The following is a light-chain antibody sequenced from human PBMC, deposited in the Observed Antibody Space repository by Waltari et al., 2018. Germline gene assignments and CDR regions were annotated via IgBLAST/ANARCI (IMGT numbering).Light chain of an antibody. CDR3: QQYNVWPPLT. J-gene: IGKJ4*01. CDR1: QSIHDN. CDR2: GAS. V-gene: IGKV3-15*01. Sequence: EIVMTQSPATLSVSQGERATLYCRASQSIHDNLAWYQQKPGQAPRLLIYGASTRATGIPGRFRGSGSGAEFTLTITSLQSEDCVVYYCQQYNVWPPLTFGGGTKVEIK.